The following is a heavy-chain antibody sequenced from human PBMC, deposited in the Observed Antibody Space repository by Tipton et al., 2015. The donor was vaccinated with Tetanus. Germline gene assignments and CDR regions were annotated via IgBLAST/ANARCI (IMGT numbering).Heavy chain of an antibody. V-gene: IGHV1-69*01. Sequence: QLVQSGDEVKRPGSSVKVSCKASGGTYTTHGITWVRQAPGQGLEWMGGNIPKFHTTEYAQKFEGRVTITADESATTAYMELRSLRSDDTAMYYCVRHIVGAVPKGYNWFDPWGQGTLVTVSS. J-gene: IGHJ5*02. CDR2: NIPKFHTT. CDR3: VRHIVGAVPKGYNWFDP. CDR1: GGTYTTHG. D-gene: IGHD1-26*01.